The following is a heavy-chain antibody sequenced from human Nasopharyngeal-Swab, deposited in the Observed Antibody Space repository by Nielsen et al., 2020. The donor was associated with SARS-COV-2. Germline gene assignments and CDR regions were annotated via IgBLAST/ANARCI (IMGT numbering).Heavy chain of an antibody. Sequence: SVKVSCKASGFTFTSSAVQWVRQARGQRPEWIGWIVVGSGNTNYAQKFQERVTITRDMSTSTAYMELSSLRSEDTAVYYCAAAISSSWYHYYYYGMDVWGQGTTVTVSS. D-gene: IGHD6-13*01. CDR1: GFTFTSSA. CDR3: AAAISSSWYHYYYYGMDV. J-gene: IGHJ6*02. V-gene: IGHV1-58*01. CDR2: IVVGSGNT.